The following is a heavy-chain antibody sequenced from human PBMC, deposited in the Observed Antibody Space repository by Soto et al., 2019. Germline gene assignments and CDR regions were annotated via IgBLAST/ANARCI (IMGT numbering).Heavy chain of an antibody. CDR3: ARDAPREQWRVITEADAFDI. J-gene: IGHJ3*02. CDR1: GYTFTSYG. D-gene: IGHD6-19*01. CDR2: ISAYNGNT. Sequence: ASVKVSCKASGYTFTSYGISWVRQAPGQGLEWLGWISAYNGNTNYAQKLQGRVTMTTDTSTSTAYMELRSLRSDDTAVYYCARDAPREQWRVITEADAFDIWGQGTMVIVSS. V-gene: IGHV1-18*01.